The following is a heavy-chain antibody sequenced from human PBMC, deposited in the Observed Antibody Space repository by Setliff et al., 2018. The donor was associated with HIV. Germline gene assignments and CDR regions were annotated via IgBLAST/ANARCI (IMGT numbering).Heavy chain of an antibody. J-gene: IGHJ5*02. D-gene: IGHD3-22*01. CDR3: ARYRYYYDSSGYGRWFDP. Sequence: SETLSLTCTVTGGSISSGGFYWTWIRQHPGKGLEWIGYIYNTGSTYHSPSLESRVTISIDTSKNQFSLRLKSVTAADTAVYYCARYRYYYDSSGYGRWFDPWGQGTLVTVSS. V-gene: IGHV4-31*03. CDR1: GGSISSGGFY. CDR2: IYNTGST.